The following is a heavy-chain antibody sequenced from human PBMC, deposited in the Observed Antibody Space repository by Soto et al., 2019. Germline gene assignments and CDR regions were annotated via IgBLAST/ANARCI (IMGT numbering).Heavy chain of an antibody. CDR3: ASHRGDVLRYFDWSRFDAFDI. J-gene: IGHJ3*02. V-gene: IGHV4-31*03. Sequence: QVQLQESGPGLVKPSQTLSLTCTVSGGSISSGGYYWSWIRQHPGKGLEWIGYIYYSGSTYYNPSLKSRVTISVDTSKNQFSLKLSSVTAADTAVYYCASHRGDVLRYFDWSRFDAFDIWGQGTMVTVSS. D-gene: IGHD3-9*01. CDR1: GGSISSGGYY. CDR2: IYYSGST.